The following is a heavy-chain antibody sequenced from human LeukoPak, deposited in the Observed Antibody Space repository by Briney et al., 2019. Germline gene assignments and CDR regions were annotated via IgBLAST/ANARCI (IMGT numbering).Heavy chain of an antibody. J-gene: IGHJ4*02. Sequence: GGSLRLSCTASGFTFSSYTMSWVRQAPGKGLKWVSTITTGGPNTYYADSVKGRFTVSRDDSKNTLYLQMNSLRAEDTAVYYCAKTYYYDSSGYPSYFDYWGQGTLVTVSS. V-gene: IGHV3-23*01. CDR2: ITTGGPNT. CDR3: AKTYYYDSSGYPSYFDY. D-gene: IGHD3-22*01. CDR1: GFTFSSYT.